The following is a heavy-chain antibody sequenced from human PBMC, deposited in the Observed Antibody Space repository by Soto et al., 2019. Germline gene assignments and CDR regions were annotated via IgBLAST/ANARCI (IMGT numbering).Heavy chain of an antibody. V-gene: IGHV1-69*13. CDR1: GGTFSSYA. J-gene: IGHJ5*02. CDR3: ARDVTYFDWLPWFDP. Sequence: SVKVSCKASGGTFSSYAISWVRQAPGQGLEWMGGIIPIFGTANYAQKFQGRVTITADGSTSTAYMELSSLRSGDTAVYYCARDVTYFDWLPWFDPWGQGTLVTVSS. D-gene: IGHD3-9*01. CDR2: IIPIFGTA.